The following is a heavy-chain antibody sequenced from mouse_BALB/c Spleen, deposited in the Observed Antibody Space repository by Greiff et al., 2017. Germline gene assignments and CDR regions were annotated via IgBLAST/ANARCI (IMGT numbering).Heavy chain of an antibody. Sequence: EVQVVESGGGLVKPGGSLKLSCAASGFTFSSYTMSWVRQTPEKRLEWVATISSGGSYTYYPDSVKGRFTISRDNAKNTLYLQMSSLKSEDTAMYYCTRDRVITTSHYFDYWGQGTTLTVSS. V-gene: IGHV5-6-4*01. CDR1: GFTFSSYT. D-gene: IGHD2-4*01. CDR3: TRDRVITTSHYFDY. J-gene: IGHJ2*01. CDR2: ISSGGSYT.